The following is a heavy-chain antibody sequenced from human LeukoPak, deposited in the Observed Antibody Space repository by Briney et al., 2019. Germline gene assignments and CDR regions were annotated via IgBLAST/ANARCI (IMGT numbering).Heavy chain of an antibody. D-gene: IGHD3-16*01. V-gene: IGHV3-9*01. CDR2: ISWNSGSI. CDR1: GFTFDDYA. J-gene: IGHJ4*02. Sequence: PGGSLRLSCAASGFTFDDYAMHWVRQAPGKGLEWVSGISWNSGSIGYADSVKGRFTISRDNAKNSLYLQMNSLRAEDTALYYCAKDSNENTRLGYFDYWGQGTLVTVSS. CDR3: AKDSNENTRLGYFDY.